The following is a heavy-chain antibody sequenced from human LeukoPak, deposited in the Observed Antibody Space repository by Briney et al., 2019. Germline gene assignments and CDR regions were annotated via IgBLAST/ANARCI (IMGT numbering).Heavy chain of an antibody. J-gene: IGHJ4*02. CDR2: IIPIFGTS. V-gene: IGHV1-69*05. CDR1: GGTFSSYA. D-gene: IGHD6-19*01. Sequence: PGASVKVSCKASGGTFSSYAISWVRQAPGQGLEWMGGIIPIFGTSNYAQKFQGRVTITTDESTSTAYMELSSLRSEATAVYYCARGSAGDSGWFDYWGQGTLVTVSS. CDR3: ARGSAGDSGWFDY.